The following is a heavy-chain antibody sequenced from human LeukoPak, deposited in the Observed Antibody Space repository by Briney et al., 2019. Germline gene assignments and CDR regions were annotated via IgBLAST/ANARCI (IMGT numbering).Heavy chain of an antibody. CDR2: IKQDGSEK. D-gene: IGHD5-12*01. CDR3: ARHVATSYYYYYYMDV. J-gene: IGHJ6*03. CDR1: GFTFSRFG. Sequence: GGSLRLSCAGSGFTFSRFGMHWVRQAPGKGLEWVANIKQDGSEKYYVDSVKGRFTISRDNAKNSLYLQTSSLRAEDTAVYYCARHVATSYYYYYYMDVWGKGTTVTISS. V-gene: IGHV3-7*01.